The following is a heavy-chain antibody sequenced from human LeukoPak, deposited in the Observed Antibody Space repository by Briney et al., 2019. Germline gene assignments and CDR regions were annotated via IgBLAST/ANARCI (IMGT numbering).Heavy chain of an antibody. CDR2: TYYRSKWYR. V-gene: IGHV6-1*01. CDR1: GDSVSSDSAA. J-gene: IGHJ4*02. Sequence: SQTLLLTCAISGDSVSSDSAAWNWIRQSPSRGLEWLGRTYYRSKWYRGYAVSVKSRITINPDTSKNQFSLQLNSVTPEDTAVYYCARGGSYPLDYWGQGTLVTVSS. D-gene: IGHD1-26*01. CDR3: ARGGSYPLDY.